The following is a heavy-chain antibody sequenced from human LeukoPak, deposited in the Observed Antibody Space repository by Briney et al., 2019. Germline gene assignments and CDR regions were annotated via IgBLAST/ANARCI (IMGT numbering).Heavy chain of an antibody. CDR1: GYTFTGYY. V-gene: IGHV1-2*02. D-gene: IGHD5-12*01. Sequence: ASVEVSCKASGYTFTGYYMHWVRQAPGQGLEWMGWINPNSGGTNYAQKFQGRVTMTRDTSISTAYMELSSLRSDDTAVYYCARAGSGYSGYERIWGQGTLVTVSS. CDR2: INPNSGGT. J-gene: IGHJ4*02. CDR3: ARAGSGYSGYERI.